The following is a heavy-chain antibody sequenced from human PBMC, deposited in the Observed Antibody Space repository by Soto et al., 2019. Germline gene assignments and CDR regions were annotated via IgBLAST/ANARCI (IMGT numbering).Heavy chain of an antibody. CDR1: GFSLSTSGMC. CDR2: IDWDDDK. D-gene: IGHD5-12*01. V-gene: IGHV2-70*11. J-gene: IGHJ4*02. Sequence: GFSLSTSGMCVSWIRQPPGKALEWLARIDWDDDKYYSTSLKTRLTISKDTSKNQVVLTMTNMDPVDTATYYCARILSVGYSGYVGHWGQGTLVTVSS. CDR3: ARILSVGYSGYVGH.